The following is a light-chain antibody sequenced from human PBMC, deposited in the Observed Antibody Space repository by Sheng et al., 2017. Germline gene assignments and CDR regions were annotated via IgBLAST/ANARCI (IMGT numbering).Light chain of an antibody. CDR3: MQTLQTPYT. J-gene: IGKJ2*01. V-gene: IGKV2-28*01. Sequence: DIVMTQSPLSLLVTPGEPASISCRSSQSLLHSNGYNYFDWYLQKPGQSPQLLIYLGSNRASGVPDRFSGSGSGTDFTLKISRVEAEDVGVYYCMQTLQTPYTFGQGTKLEI. CDR2: LGS. CDR1: QSLLHSNGYNY.